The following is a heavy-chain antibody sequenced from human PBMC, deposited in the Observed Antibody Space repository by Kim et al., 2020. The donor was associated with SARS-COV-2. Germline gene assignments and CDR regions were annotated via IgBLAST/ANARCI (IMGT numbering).Heavy chain of an antibody. CDR2: ISYDGSNK. CDR1: GFTFSSYG. V-gene: IGHV3-30*18. D-gene: IGHD3-16*01. Sequence: GGSLRLSCAASGFTFSSYGMHWVRQAPGKGLEWVAVISYDGSNKYYADSVKGRFTISRDNSKNTLYLQMNSLRAEDTAVYYCAKDRGGPEGYWGQGTLVTVSS. J-gene: IGHJ4*02. CDR3: AKDRGGPEGY.